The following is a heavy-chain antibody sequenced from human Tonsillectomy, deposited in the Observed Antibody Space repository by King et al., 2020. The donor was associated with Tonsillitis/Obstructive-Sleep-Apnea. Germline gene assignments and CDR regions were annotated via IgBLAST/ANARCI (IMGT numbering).Heavy chain of an antibody. D-gene: IGHD3-22*01. Sequence: VQLVESGAEVKKPGASVKVSCKASGYTFTNYGISWVRQAPGQGLEWMAWISAHNGHTNYAQKFQGRVTMTTDASTSTAYMELRSLRSDDTAVYYCARDSMSHYYDSSAYYTFTYWGQGTLVTVSP. J-gene: IGHJ4*02. CDR3: ARDSMSHYYDSSAYYTFTY. CDR2: ISAHNGHT. CDR1: GYTFTNYG. V-gene: IGHV1-18*01.